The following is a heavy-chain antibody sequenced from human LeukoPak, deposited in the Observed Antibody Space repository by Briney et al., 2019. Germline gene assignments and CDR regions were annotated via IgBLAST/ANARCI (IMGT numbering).Heavy chain of an antibody. CDR2: ISSSGTTI. J-gene: IGHJ6*03. V-gene: IGHV3-48*03. Sequence: PGGSLRLSCAASGFTFSSYEMNWVRQAPGKGLEWVSYISSSGTTIYYADSVKGRCTISRDNAKNSLYLQMNSLRAEDTAVYYCARQVTIFGVLTMDVWGKGTTVTVSS. CDR1: GFTFSSYE. CDR3: ARQVTIFGVLTMDV. D-gene: IGHD3-3*01.